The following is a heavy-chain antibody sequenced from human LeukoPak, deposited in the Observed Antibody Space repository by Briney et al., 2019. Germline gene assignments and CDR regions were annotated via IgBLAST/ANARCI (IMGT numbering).Heavy chain of an antibody. J-gene: IGHJ5*02. CDR2: IYYSGST. Sequence: PSETLSLTCTVSGGSISSSSYYWGWIRQPPGKGLEWIGSIYYSGSTYYNPSLKSRVTISVDTSKNQFSLKLNSVTAADTAVYYCASLSEYCSAGSCYLGWFDPWGQGTLVTVSS. CDR3: ASLSEYCSAGSCYLGWFDP. CDR1: GGSISSSSYY. V-gene: IGHV4-39*07. D-gene: IGHD2-15*01.